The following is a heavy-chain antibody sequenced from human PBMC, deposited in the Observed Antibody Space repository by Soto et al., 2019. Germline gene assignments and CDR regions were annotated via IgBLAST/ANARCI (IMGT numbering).Heavy chain of an antibody. D-gene: IGHD2-8*01. Sequence: SETLSLTCTVSGGSISSYYWSWIRQPPGKGLEWIGYIYYSGSTNYNPSLKSRVTISVDTSKNQFSLKLSSVTAADTAVYYCARQSYCTNGVCYTGLVRGYYYYYMDVWGKGTTVTVSS. CDR2: IYYSGST. V-gene: IGHV4-59*08. CDR1: GGSISSYY. J-gene: IGHJ6*03. CDR3: ARQSYCTNGVCYTGLVRGYYYYYMDV.